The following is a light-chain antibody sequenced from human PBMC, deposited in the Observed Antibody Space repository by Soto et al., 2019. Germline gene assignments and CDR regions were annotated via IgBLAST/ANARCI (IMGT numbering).Light chain of an antibody. CDR2: DVT. V-gene: IGLV2-14*03. CDR1: SSDIGGYYF. J-gene: IGLJ1*01. Sequence: QSVLTQPAAVSGSPGQWVTSCGTGTSSDIGGYYFVSWYQQHPGKAPQLLIYDVTYRPSGVSHRFSGSNSANTASLPISGLQADDEADYYCSSYTSGHTRVFGPGTKVTVL. CDR3: SSYTSGHTRV.